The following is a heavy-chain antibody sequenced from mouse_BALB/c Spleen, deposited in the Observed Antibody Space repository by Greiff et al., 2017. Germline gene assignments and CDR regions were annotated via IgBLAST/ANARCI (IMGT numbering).Heavy chain of an antibody. CDR3: AREGLLRDFDV. CDR1: GFTFSSYA. J-gene: IGHJ1*01. Sequence: EVQRVESGGGLVKPGGSLKLSCAASGFTFSSYAMSWVRQTPEKRLEWVASISSGGSTYYPDSVKGRFTISRDNARNILYLQMSSLRSEDTAMYYCAREGLLRDFDVWGAGTTVTVSS. D-gene: IGHD2-3*01. V-gene: IGHV5-6-5*01. CDR2: ISSGGST.